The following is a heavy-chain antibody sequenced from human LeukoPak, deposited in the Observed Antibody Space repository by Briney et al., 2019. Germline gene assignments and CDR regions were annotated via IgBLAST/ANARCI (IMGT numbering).Heavy chain of an antibody. J-gene: IGHJ4*02. D-gene: IGHD3-22*01. Sequence: SQTLSLTCTGFGGSINSGSYYWSWIRQPAGKGLEWIGRIDSSGYTNYNPSLKSRVTISVDTSKNQFSLKLSSVTAADTAVYYCARQTYYDNRLLFAYWGQGILVTVSS. CDR2: IDSSGYT. CDR1: GGSINSGSYY. CDR3: ARQTYYDNRLLFAY. V-gene: IGHV4-61*02.